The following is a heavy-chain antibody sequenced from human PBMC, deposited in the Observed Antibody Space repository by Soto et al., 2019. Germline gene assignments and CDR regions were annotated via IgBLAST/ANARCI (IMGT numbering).Heavy chain of an antibody. CDR2: ISGSGDGT. CDR3: AKNVLTGTIDY. D-gene: IGHD1-7*01. CDR1: GFTFTSYA. V-gene: IGHV3-23*01. J-gene: IGHJ4*02. Sequence: LRLSCAASGFTFTSYAMSWVRQAPGKGLEWVSAISGSGDGTYYSDSVKGRFTISRDNSKNTLYLQMNSLRAEDTAVYYCAKNVLTGTIDYWGQGTLVTVSS.